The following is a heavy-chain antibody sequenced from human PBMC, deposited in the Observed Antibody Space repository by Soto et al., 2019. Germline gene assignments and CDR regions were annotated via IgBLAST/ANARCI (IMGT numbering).Heavy chain of an antibody. CDR3: ARDSGPFDY. J-gene: IGHJ4*02. CDR2: IYYSGST. Sequence: GSLRLSCAASGFTFSSYAMHWIRQPPGKGLEWIGYIYYSGSTNYNPSLKSRVTISVDTSKNQFSLKLSSVTAADTAVYYCARDSGPFDYWGQGTLVTVSS. CDR1: GFTFSSYA. V-gene: IGHV4-59*01.